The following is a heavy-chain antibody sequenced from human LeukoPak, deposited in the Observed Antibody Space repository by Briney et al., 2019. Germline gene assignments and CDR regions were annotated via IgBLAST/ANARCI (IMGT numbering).Heavy chain of an antibody. D-gene: IGHD3-3*01. CDR2: ISAYNGNT. CDR3: ARDSGSTSCYPDLHYDFWSGYPCYYMDV. V-gene: IGHV1-18*01. CDR1: GYTFTSYG. J-gene: IGHJ6*03. Sequence: ASVKVSCKASGYTFTSYGISWVRQAPGQGLEWMGWISAYNGNTNYAQKLQGRVTMTTDTSTSTAYMELRSLRSDDTAVYYCARDSGSTSCYPDLHYDFWSGYPCYYMDVWGKGTTVTVSS.